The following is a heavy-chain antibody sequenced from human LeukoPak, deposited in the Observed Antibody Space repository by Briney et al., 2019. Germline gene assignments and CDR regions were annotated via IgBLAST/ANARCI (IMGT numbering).Heavy chain of an antibody. Sequence: ASVTVSCKASGYTFTSYGISWVRQAPGQGLEWMGWISAYNGNTNYAQTLQGRVTMTTDTSTSTAYMELRSLRSDDTAVYYCARPLFVVGYMDVCGKGPTVTVSS. J-gene: IGHJ6*03. CDR2: ISAYNGNT. D-gene: IGHD2-2*01. CDR1: GYTFTSYG. V-gene: IGHV1-18*01. CDR3: ARPLFVVGYMDV.